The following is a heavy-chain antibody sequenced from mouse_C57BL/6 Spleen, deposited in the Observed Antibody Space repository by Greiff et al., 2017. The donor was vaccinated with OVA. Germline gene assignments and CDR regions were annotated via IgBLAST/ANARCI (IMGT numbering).Heavy chain of an antibody. CDR1: GFSFNTYA. CDR3: VRQGPHYAMDY. V-gene: IGHV10-1*01. Sequence: VQLVESGGGLVQPKGSLKLSCAASGFSFNTYAMNWVRQAPGQGLEWVARIRSKSTNYATYYADSVKERFTISRDDSESMLYLQMNNLKTEDTAMYYCVRQGPHYAMDYWGQGTSVTVSS. J-gene: IGHJ4*01. CDR2: IRSKSTNYAT.